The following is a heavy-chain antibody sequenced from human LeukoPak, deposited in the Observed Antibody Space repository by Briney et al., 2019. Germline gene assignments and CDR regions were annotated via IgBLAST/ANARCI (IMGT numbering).Heavy chain of an antibody. CDR3: ARGALRALYCSSTSCPDWFDP. CDR1: GYTFTSYA. V-gene: IGHV1-3*01. Sequence: ASVKVSCKASGYTFTSYAMHWVRQAPGQRLEWMGWINAGNGNTKYSQKFQGRVTITRDTSESTAYMELSSLRSEDTAVYYCARGALRALYCSSTSCPDWFDPWGQGTLVTVSS. D-gene: IGHD2-2*01. J-gene: IGHJ5*02. CDR2: INAGNGNT.